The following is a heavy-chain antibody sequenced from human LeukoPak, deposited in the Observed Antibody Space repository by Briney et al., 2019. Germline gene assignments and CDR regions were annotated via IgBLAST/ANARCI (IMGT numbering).Heavy chain of an antibody. CDR1: GFTFSSYA. V-gene: IGHV3-30-3*01. CDR3: ARGAGGIVVVPAY. Sequence: PGGSLRLSCAASGFTFSSYAMHWVRKAPGKGLEWVAVISYDGSNKYYADSVKGRFTISRDNSKNTLYLQMNSLRAEDTAVYYCARGAGGIVVVPAYWGHGTLVTVSS. D-gene: IGHD2-2*01. J-gene: IGHJ4*01. CDR2: ISYDGSNK.